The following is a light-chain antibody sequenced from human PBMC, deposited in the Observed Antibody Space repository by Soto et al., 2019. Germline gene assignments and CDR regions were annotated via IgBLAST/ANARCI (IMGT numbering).Light chain of an antibody. CDR1: QSVSSK. Sequence: VMTQSPATLSVSPRERATLSCRASQSVSSKLAWYHQKPGQPSRLLIYVASTRATGMPARFSGSGSGTEFTLTLSSLQSEDFAVYYCAHYNNWPRTFGKGTKVQIQ. CDR2: VAS. CDR3: AHYNNWPRT. V-gene: IGKV3-15*01. J-gene: IGKJ1*01.